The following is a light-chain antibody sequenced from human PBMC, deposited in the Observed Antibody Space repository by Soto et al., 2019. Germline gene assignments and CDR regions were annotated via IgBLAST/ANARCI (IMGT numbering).Light chain of an antibody. V-gene: IGLV2-14*03. Sequence: SALTQPASVSGSPGQSITISCTGTSSDVGGYNYVSWYQHHPGKAPKLIIYDVTNRPSGVSNPFSGSKSGNTASLTISGLQPEEEAGYYCSSYTTSNTRQIVFGTGTKVTV. J-gene: IGLJ1*01. CDR2: DVT. CDR1: SSDVGGYNY. CDR3: SSYTTSNTRQIV.